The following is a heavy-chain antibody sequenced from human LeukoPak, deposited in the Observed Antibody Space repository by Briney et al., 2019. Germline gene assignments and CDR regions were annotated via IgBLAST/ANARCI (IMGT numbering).Heavy chain of an antibody. CDR1: GGTFSSYA. J-gene: IGHJ4*02. CDR2: IIPIFGTA. V-gene: IGHV1-69*13. Sequence: SVKVSCKASGGTFSSYAISWVRQAPGQGLEWMGGIIPIFGTANYAQKFQGRVTITADESTSTAYMELSSLRSEDTAVYYCARGSEQWELLWYWGQGTLSPSPQ. CDR3: ARGSEQWELLWY. D-gene: IGHD1-26*01.